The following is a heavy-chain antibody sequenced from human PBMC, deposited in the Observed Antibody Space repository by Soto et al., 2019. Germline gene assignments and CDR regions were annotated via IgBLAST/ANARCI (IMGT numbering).Heavy chain of an antibody. D-gene: IGHD4-17*01. CDR3: AHPRGYGVFDAYDI. CDR1: GFTFSTYA. J-gene: IGHJ3*02. V-gene: IGHV3-23*01. Sequence: EVQLLESGGGLVQPGGSLRLSCAASGFTFSTYAMSWVRQAPGKGLEWVSAISGSGGSTFYADSVKGRFTISRDNSRNTLYLQMKSLRTEDTAVYYCAHPRGYGVFDAYDIWGQGTMVTVSS. CDR2: ISGSGGST.